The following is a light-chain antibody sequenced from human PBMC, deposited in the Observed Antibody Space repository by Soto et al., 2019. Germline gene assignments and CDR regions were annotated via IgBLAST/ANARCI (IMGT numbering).Light chain of an antibody. Sequence: EIVMTQSPATLSASPGERATLSCRASQSISSNLAWYQQKPGQTPRLLIYHAFTRATGIPARFSGSGSGTEFSLTITSLQSEDFAVYYCQHYYNWPRTFGQGTKVEIK. CDR1: QSISSN. V-gene: IGKV3-15*01. CDR3: QHYYNWPRT. CDR2: HAF. J-gene: IGKJ1*01.